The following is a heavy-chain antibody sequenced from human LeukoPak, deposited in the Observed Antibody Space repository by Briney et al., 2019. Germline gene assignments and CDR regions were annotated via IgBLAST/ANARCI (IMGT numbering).Heavy chain of an antibody. Sequence: SETLSLTCAVSGGSISGRYWSWIRQPPGKGLEWIADWRYDGSPNYTPSLESRATISLDTSKNQFSLRLTSVTAADTAVYYCVVTQKWLAFDYWGQGILVTVSS. V-gene: IGHV4-59*08. D-gene: IGHD6-19*01. J-gene: IGHJ4*02. CDR2: WRYDGSP. CDR3: VVTQKWLAFDY. CDR1: GGSISGRY.